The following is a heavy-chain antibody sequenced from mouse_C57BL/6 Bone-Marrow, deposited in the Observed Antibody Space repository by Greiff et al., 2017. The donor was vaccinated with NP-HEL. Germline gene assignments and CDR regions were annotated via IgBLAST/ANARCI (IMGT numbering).Heavy chain of an antibody. J-gene: IGHJ4*01. D-gene: IGHD2-4*01. Sequence: VQLQQSGTVLARPGASVKMSCKTSGYTFTSYWMHWVKQRPGQGLEWIGAIYPGNSDTSYNQKFKGKAKLTAVTSASTAYMELSSLTNEDSAVYYCTKTYDYLLAMDYWGQGTSVTVSS. V-gene: IGHV1-5*01. CDR2: IYPGNSDT. CDR3: TKTYDYLLAMDY. CDR1: GYTFTSYW.